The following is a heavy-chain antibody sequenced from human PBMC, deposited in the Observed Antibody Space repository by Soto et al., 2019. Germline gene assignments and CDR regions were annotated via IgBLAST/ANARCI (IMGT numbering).Heavy chain of an antibody. V-gene: IGHV1-46*03. Sequence: QVQLVQSGAEVKKPGASVKVSCKASGYTFTSYYMHWVRQAPGQGLEWMGIINPSGGSTSYAQKFHGRVTMPRDTSTSTVYMELSSLRCEDTAVYYCASRAGSGSYLDYWGQGTLVTVSS. CDR1: GYTFTSYY. CDR3: ASRAGSGSYLDY. J-gene: IGHJ4*02. CDR2: INPSGGST. D-gene: IGHD3-10*01.